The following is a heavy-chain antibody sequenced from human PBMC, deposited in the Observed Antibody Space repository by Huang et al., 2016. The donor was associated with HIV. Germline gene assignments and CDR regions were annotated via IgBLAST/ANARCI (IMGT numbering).Heavy chain of an antibody. D-gene: IGHD6-13*01. V-gene: IGHV4-39*01. CDR2: SYDSGTP. J-gene: IGHJ5*02. CDR3: AAHGRIVGIPAAPLRFDP. CDR1: GGSISSSSYY. Sequence: QLQLQESGPGLVKPSETLSLTCTVSGGSISSSSYYWGWIRQPPGKGLEWIGSSYDSGTPHDNPALDGRVTISVDTVRSQFSLKLGSVTAADTAVYYCAAHGRIVGIPAAPLRFDPWGQGTLVTVSS.